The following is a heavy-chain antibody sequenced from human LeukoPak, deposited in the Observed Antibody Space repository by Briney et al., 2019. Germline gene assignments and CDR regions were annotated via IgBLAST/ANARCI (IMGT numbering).Heavy chain of an antibody. D-gene: IGHD6-19*01. CDR3: AREGYSSGWPHSFN. V-gene: IGHV1-2*02. CDR1: GYTFTGYY. CDR2: INPNSGGT. J-gene: IGHJ4*02. Sequence: ASVKVSCKASGYTFTGYYMHWVRQAPGQGLEWMGWINPNSGGTNYAQKFQGRVTMTRDTSISTAYMELSSLRSEDTAVYYCAREGYSSGWPHSFNWGQGTLVTVST.